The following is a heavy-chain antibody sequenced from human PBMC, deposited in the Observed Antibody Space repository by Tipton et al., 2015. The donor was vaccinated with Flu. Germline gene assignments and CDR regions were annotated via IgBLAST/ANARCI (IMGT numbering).Heavy chain of an antibody. CDR1: GYTFTSYG. D-gene: IGHD2-21*01. J-gene: IGHJ4*02. CDR2: ISAYNGNT. Sequence: QLVQSGAEVKKPGASVKVSCKASGYTFTSYGISWVRQAPGQGLEWMGWISAYNGNTNYAQKLQGRVTMTTDTSTSTAYMELRSLRSDDTAVYYCAREGRLAYCGGDCLPPDYGGQGTLVTVSS. CDR3: AREGRLAYCGGDCLPPDY. V-gene: IGHV1-18*01.